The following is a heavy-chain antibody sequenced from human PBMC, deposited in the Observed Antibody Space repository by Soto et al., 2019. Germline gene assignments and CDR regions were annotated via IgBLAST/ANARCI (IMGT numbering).Heavy chain of an antibody. D-gene: IGHD3-10*01. V-gene: IGHV3-7*03. Sequence: TGGSLRLSCAASGFTFSRFWMSWVRQAPGKGLEWLANIDEGGSEKYYVDSVKGRLTISRDNAKNSVFLQMNSLRADDTALYFCAKNSGWFNTWGQGALVTVSS. CDR3: AKNSGWFNT. CDR2: IDEGGSEK. J-gene: IGHJ5*02. CDR1: GFTFSRFW.